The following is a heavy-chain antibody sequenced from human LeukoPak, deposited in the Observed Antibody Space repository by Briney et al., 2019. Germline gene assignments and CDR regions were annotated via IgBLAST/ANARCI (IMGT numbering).Heavy chain of an antibody. CDR3: ATRGVRYFDWLRGGVFYFDY. D-gene: IGHD3-9*01. J-gene: IGHJ4*02. CDR2: FDPEDGET. V-gene: IGHV1-24*01. Sequence: SVKVSCKVSGYTLTELSMHWVRQAPGKGLEWMGGFDPEDGETIYAQKFQGRVTMTEDTSTDTAYMELSSLRSEDTAVYYCATRGVRYFDWLRGGVFYFDYWGQGTLVTVFS. CDR1: GYTLTELS.